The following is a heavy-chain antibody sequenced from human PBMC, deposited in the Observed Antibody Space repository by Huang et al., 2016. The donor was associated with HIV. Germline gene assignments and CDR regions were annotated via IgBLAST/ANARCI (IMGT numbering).Heavy chain of an antibody. CDR2: IRYDGNNY. CDR3: AKDLTYTFGRHFDY. D-gene: IGHD3-3*01. Sequence: QVQLVESGGGVVQPGGSLRLSCTASGFTFGSFGMHWVRQAPGEGLEGVAFIRYDGNNYYYADSVRGRFTISRDNSKDTLYLQMNRLRPDDSAVYYCAKDLTYTFGRHFDYWGRGTLVTVSS. CDR1: GFTFGSFG. V-gene: IGHV3-30*02. J-gene: IGHJ4*02.